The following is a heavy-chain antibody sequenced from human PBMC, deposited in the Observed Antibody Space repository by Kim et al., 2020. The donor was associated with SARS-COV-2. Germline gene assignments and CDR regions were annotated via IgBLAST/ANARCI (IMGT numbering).Heavy chain of an antibody. Sequence: ASVKVSCKASGYTFTSYGISWVRQAPGQGLEWMGWISAYNGNTNYAQKLQGRVTMTTDTSTSTAYMELRSLRSDDTAVYYCARVGYDILTGYLHTHFDYWGQGTLVTVSS. CDR2: ISAYNGNT. D-gene: IGHD3-9*01. J-gene: IGHJ4*02. V-gene: IGHV1-18*01. CDR1: GYTFTSYG. CDR3: ARVGYDILTGYLHTHFDY.